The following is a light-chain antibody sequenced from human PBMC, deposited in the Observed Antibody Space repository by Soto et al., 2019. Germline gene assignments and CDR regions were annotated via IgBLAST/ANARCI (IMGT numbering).Light chain of an antibody. CDR3: QQRSNWTQLT. CDR1: QSVSSY. CDR2: DAS. V-gene: IGKV3-11*01. Sequence: EIVLTQSPATLSLSPGERATLSCRASQSVSSYLAWYQQKPGQAPRLLIYDASNRATGIPARFSGSGSGTDFTLTISSLEHEDFEVYYCQQRSNWTQLTFGGGNKVEIK. J-gene: IGKJ4*01.